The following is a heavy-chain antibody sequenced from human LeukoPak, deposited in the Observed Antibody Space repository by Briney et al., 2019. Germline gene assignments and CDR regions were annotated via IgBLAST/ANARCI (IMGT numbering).Heavy chain of an antibody. CDR1: GFTFSSYE. Sequence: GGSLRLSCAASGFTFSSYEMNWVRQAPGKGLEWVSYISSSGSTIYYADSVKGRFTISRDNAKNSLYLQMDSLRAEDTAVYYCAPEDTAMVEHLDFDYWGQGTLVTVSS. CDR3: APEDTAMVEHLDFDY. D-gene: IGHD5-18*01. J-gene: IGHJ4*02. CDR2: ISSSGSTI. V-gene: IGHV3-48*03.